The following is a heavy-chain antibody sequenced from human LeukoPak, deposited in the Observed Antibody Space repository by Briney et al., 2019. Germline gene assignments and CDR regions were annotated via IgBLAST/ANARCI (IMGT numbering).Heavy chain of an antibody. D-gene: IGHD3-10*01. CDR1: GFTFSSYW. J-gene: IGHJ4*02. CDR3: ARDGSGSYWGEFEY. V-gene: IGHV3-74*01. Sequence: PGGSLRLSCTASGFTFSSYWMHWVRQAPGKGLVWVSRINSDGSSTNYADSVKGRFTISRDNAKNTLYLQMNSLRAEDTAVYYCARDGSGSYWGEFEYWGQGTLVTVSS. CDR2: INSDGSST.